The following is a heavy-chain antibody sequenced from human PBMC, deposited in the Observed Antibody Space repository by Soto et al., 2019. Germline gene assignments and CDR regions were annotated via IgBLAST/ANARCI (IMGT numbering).Heavy chain of an antibody. CDR2: TNSDGTDS. Sequence: GGSLRLSCAAAGFDFEDYAMHWVRQVPGKGLEWVSLTNSDGTDSYYMDSVKGRFTISRDNAKSTLYLQMDRLRPEDTALYFCAKSLYYYDSSPLDHWGQGTLVTAPQ. J-gene: IGHJ4*02. D-gene: IGHD3-22*01. CDR1: GFDFEDYA. CDR3: AKSLYYYDSSPLDH. V-gene: IGHV3-43D*04.